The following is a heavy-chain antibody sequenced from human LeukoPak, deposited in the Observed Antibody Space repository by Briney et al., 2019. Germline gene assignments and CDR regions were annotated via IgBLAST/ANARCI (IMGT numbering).Heavy chain of an antibody. Sequence: VASVTVCCAASGYTFTSYAMHWVRQAPGQRLEWMGWINAGNGNTKYSQKFQGRVTITRDTSASTAYMELSSLRSEDTAVYYCAREWFGELSFDYWGQGTLVTVSS. J-gene: IGHJ4*02. D-gene: IGHD3-10*01. CDR3: AREWFGELSFDY. V-gene: IGHV1-3*01. CDR2: INAGNGNT. CDR1: GYTFTSYA.